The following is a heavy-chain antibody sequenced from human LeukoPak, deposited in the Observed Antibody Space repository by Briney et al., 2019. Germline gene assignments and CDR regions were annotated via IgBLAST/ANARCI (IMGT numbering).Heavy chain of an antibody. D-gene: IGHD4-17*01. V-gene: IGHV3-73*01. Sequence: GGSLRLSCAASGFTFSGSAMHWVRQASGKGPEWVGRIRSKANSYATAYAASVKGRFTISRDDSQNTAYLQMNSLKTEDTAVYYCTTGVTTLEWGQGTLVTVSS. CDR3: TTGVTTLE. J-gene: IGHJ4*02. CDR2: IRSKANSYAT. CDR1: GFTFSGSA.